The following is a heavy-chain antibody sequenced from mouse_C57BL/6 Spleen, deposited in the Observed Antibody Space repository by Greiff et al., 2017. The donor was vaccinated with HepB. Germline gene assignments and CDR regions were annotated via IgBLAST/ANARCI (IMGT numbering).Heavy chain of an antibody. Sequence: DVMLVESGGGLVQPGGSLKLSCAASGFTFSDYGMAWVRQAPRKGPEWVAFISNLAYSIYYADTVTGRFTISRENAKNTLYLEMSSLRSEDTAMYYCARRGGNYGAMDYWGQGTSVTVSS. CDR3: ARRGGNYGAMDY. D-gene: IGHD2-1*01. CDR2: ISNLAYSI. J-gene: IGHJ4*01. CDR1: GFTFSDYG. V-gene: IGHV5-15*04.